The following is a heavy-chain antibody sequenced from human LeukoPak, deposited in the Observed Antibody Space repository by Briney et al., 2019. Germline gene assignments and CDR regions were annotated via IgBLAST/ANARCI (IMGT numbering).Heavy chain of an antibody. Sequence: GRSLRLSCAASGFTFDDYAMHWVRQARGKGLEWVSGISWNSGSIGYADSVKGRFTISRDNAKNSLYLQMNSLRAEDTALYYCAKARSSSSSEAYFDYWGQGTLVTVSS. J-gene: IGHJ4*02. CDR3: AKARSSSSSEAYFDY. D-gene: IGHD6-6*01. CDR2: ISWNSGSI. V-gene: IGHV3-9*01. CDR1: GFTFDDYA.